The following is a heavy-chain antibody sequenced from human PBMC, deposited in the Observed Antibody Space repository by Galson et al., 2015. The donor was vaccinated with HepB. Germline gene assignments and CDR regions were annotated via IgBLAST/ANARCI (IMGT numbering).Heavy chain of an antibody. D-gene: IGHD2-15*01. CDR2: IYSGGAT. CDR1: GFTVSNTY. CDR3: ASPFCTGGSCYPLWY. Sequence: SLRLSCAASGFTVSNTYMNWVRQAPGKGLEWVSVIYSGGATYYADSVQGRFTISRDNSKNTLYLHVNNLRAEDTAVYSCASPFCTGGSCYPLWYWGQGTLVTVSS. J-gene: IGHJ4*02. V-gene: IGHV3-53*01.